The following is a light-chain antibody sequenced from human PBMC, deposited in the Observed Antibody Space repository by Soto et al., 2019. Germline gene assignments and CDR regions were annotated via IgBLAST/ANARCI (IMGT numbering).Light chain of an antibody. CDR2: DAS. CDR1: QSVSFY. CDR3: HQRSDWPLT. V-gene: IGKV3-11*01. J-gene: IGKJ4*01. Sequence: EVVLTQSPATLSLSPGERATLSCRASQSVSFYLAWYQQKPGQTPRLLIYDASNRATGIPARFSSSGSGTDFTLTISSLEPEDFAVYYCHQRSDWPLTFGGGTKVEI.